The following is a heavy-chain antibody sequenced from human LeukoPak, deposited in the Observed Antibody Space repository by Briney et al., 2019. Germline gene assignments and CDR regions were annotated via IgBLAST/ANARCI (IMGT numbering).Heavy chain of an antibody. J-gene: IGHJ4*02. V-gene: IGHV1-8*03. CDR2: MNPNSGNT. CDR1: GYTFTSYD. D-gene: IGHD5-18*01. CDR3: AREETDTAMVPFDY. Sequence: ASVKVSCKASGYTFTSYDINWVRQATGQGLEWMGWMNPNSGNTGYAQKFQGRVTITRNTSISTAYMELSSLRSEDTAVYYCAREETDTAMVPFDYWGQGTLVTVSS.